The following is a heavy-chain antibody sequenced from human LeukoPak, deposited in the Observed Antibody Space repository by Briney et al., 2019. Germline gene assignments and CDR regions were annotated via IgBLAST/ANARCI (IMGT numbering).Heavy chain of an antibody. J-gene: IGHJ6*03. Sequence: GGSLRLSCAAAGFTFGSYSMNWVRQAPGKGLEWVSSISSSSSYIYYGDSGKGRFSICRDHAKKPLYLQISSLIAKGTAIYLCARDGNNYFFYYYYYYLAVWGQGTTVTVSS. CDR1: GFTFGSYS. D-gene: IGHD2/OR15-2a*01. CDR3: ARDGNNYFFYYYYYYLAV. V-gene: IGHV3-21*01. CDR2: ISSSSSYI.